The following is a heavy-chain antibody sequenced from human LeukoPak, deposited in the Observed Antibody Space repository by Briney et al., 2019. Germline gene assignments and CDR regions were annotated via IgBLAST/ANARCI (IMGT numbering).Heavy chain of an antibody. V-gene: IGHV4-59*01. D-gene: IGHD3-22*01. J-gene: IGHJ4*02. CDR1: GGSISSYY. CDR2: TYYSGST. Sequence: SETLSLTCTVSGGSISSYYWSWIRQPPGKGLEWIGYTYYSGSTNYNPSLKSRVTISVDTSKNQFSLKLSSVTAADTAVYYCARLGDSSGFLDYWGQGTLVTVSS. CDR3: ARLGDSSGFLDY.